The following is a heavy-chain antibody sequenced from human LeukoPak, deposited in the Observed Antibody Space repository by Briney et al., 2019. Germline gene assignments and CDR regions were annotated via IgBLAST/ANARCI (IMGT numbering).Heavy chain of an antibody. CDR2: IKEDGSEK. CDR1: GFAFSTYW. V-gene: IGHV3-7*01. D-gene: IGHD1-26*01. Sequence: GGSLRLSCTASGFAFSTYWMNWVRQAPGKGLGWVANIKEDGSEKYYVDSVKGRFTISRDNAKKSLYLQMNSLRAEDTAVYYCARVNSGRNLGDAFNIWGQGTMVIVSS. J-gene: IGHJ3*02. CDR3: ARVNSGRNLGDAFNI.